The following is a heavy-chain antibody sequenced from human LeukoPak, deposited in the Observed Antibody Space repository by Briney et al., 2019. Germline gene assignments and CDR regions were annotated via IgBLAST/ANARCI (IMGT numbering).Heavy chain of an antibody. Sequence: PGGSLRLSCAASGFTFSSYGMHWVRQAPGKGLEWVAFIRYDGSNKYYADSVKGRFTISRDNSKNTLYLQMNSLRAEDTAVYYCAKDFADGSGPYMDVWGKGTTVTISS. CDR1: GFTFSSYG. J-gene: IGHJ6*03. D-gene: IGHD3-10*01. CDR3: AKDFADGSGPYMDV. V-gene: IGHV3-30*02. CDR2: IRYDGSNK.